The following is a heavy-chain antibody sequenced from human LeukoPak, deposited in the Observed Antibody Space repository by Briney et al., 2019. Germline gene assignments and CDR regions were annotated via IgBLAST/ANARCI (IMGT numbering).Heavy chain of an antibody. Sequence: PGGSLRLSCAASGFTFSSYAMSWVRQAPGKGLEWVSAISGSGGSTYYADSVEGRFTISRDNSKNTLYLQMNSLRAEDTAVYYCAKDGPMVRGVISPTLYYFDYWGQGTLVTVSS. CDR3: AKDGPMVRGVISPTLYYFDY. V-gene: IGHV3-23*01. D-gene: IGHD3-10*01. J-gene: IGHJ4*02. CDR2: ISGSGGST. CDR1: GFTFSSYA.